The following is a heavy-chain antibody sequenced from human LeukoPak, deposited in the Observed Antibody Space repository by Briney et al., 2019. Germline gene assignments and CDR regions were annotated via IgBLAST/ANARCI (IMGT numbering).Heavy chain of an antibody. CDR3: ARNWRSLFDY. CDR2: INHSGST. J-gene: IGHJ4*02. CDR1: GGSFSGYY. Sequence: SETLSLTCAFYGGSFSGYYWSWIRQPPGKGLEWIGEINHSGSTNYNPSLKSRVTISVDTSKNQFSLKLSSVTAADTAVYYCARNWRSLFDYWGQGTLVTVSS. V-gene: IGHV4-34*01.